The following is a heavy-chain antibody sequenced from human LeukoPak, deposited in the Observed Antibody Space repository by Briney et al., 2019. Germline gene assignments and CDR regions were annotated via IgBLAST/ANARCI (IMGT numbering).Heavy chain of an antibody. CDR3: ANPVPSYDILTGPLDY. CDR1: GGTFSSYA. Sequence: SVKVSCKASGGTFSSYAISWVRQAPGQGLEWRGGIIPIFGTANYAQKFQGRVTITADQSTSTAYMELSSLRSEDTAVYYCANPVPSYDILTGPLDYWGQGTLATVSS. D-gene: IGHD3-9*01. V-gene: IGHV1-69*01. J-gene: IGHJ4*02. CDR2: IIPIFGTA.